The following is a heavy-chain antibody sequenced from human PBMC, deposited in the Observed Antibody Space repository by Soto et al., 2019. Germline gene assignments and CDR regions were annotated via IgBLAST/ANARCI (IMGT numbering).Heavy chain of an antibody. V-gene: IGHV4-59*01. Sequence: QVQLQESGPGLVKPSETLSLSCSVSGGSISSYYWSWIRQPPGKGLEWIAYIYYSGSTSYNPSLTSRVSISRDTSKNQFSLKLSSVTAADTAVYYCARTYDGSGPNSGGYGFDIWGQGTMVTVSS. J-gene: IGHJ3*02. CDR3: ARTYDGSGPNSGGYGFDI. D-gene: IGHD3-22*01. CDR2: IYYSGST. CDR1: GGSISSYY.